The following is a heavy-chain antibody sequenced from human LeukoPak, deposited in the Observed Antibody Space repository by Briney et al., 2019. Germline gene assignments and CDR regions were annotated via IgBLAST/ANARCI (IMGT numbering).Heavy chain of an antibody. Sequence: GASVKVSCKASGYTFTSYGISWVRQAPGQGLEWMGWISGYTGNTNYAHKLQGRVTMTTYTSTSTAYMELRSLRSDDTAVYYCARRTIFGVVTVDYWGQGTLVTVPS. V-gene: IGHV1-18*01. J-gene: IGHJ4*02. D-gene: IGHD3-3*01. CDR2: ISGYTGNT. CDR1: GYTFTSYG. CDR3: ARRTIFGVVTVDY.